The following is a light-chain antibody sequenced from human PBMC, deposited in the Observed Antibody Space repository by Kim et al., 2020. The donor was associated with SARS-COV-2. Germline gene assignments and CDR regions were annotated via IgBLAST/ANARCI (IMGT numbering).Light chain of an antibody. CDR2: AAS. CDR1: QDISNY. J-gene: IGKJ1*01. CDR3: QKYYSDPL. Sequence: SESGGDRVTITCRASQDISNYLAWYQQKPGKVPKLLIYAASTLQSGVSSRFGGTGSGTDFTLTISSLQPEDVATYYCQKYYSDPLFGQGTKVDIK. V-gene: IGKV1-27*01.